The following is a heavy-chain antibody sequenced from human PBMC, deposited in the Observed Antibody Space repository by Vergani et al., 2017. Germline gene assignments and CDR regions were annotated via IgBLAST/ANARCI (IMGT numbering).Heavy chain of an antibody. J-gene: IGHJ4*02. D-gene: IGHD6-6*01. CDR2: IGTAGDT. CDR3: ARGDSSSPALAY. V-gene: IGHV3-13*01. CDR1: GFTFSTYD. Sequence: EVQLVESGGGLVQPGGSLRLSCAASGFTFSTYDMHWVRQATGKGLEWVSAIGTAGDTYYPGSVKGRFTISRENAKNSLYLQMNGLRAGDTAVYYCARGDSSSPALAYWGQGTLVTVSS.